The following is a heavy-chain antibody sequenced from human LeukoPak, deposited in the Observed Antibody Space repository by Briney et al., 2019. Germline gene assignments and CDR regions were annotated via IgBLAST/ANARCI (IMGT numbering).Heavy chain of an antibody. CDR2: IYYSGST. V-gene: IGHV4-39*07. Sequence: PSETLSLTCTVSGGSISSSSYYWGWIRQPPGKGLNWIGSIYYSGSTYYNPSLKSRVTISVDTSKNQFSLKLSSVTAADTAVYYCARARSWPYFDYWGQGTLVTVSS. D-gene: IGHD6-13*01. J-gene: IGHJ4*02. CDR3: ARARSWPYFDY. CDR1: GGSISSSSYY.